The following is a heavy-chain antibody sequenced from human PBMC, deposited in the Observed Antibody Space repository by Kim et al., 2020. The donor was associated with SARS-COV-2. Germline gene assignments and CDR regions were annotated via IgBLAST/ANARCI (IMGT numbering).Heavy chain of an antibody. V-gene: IGHV7-4-1*02. CDR3: ARELNEPY. Sequence: ASVKVSCKASGYTFTSYAMNWVLQAPGQGLEWMGWISANTGNPTYAQGFTGRFDFSLDTSVSTSYLQISSLKAEDTAVYYCARELNEPYWVQGTLVTASS. CDR2: ISANTGNP. D-gene: IGHD1-1*01. CDR1: GYTFTSYA. J-gene: IGHJ4*02.